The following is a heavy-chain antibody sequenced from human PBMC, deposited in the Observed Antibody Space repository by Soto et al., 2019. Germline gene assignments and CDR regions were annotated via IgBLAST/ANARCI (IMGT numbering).Heavy chain of an antibody. CDR3: ARSSHKESWFDP. D-gene: IGHD6-19*01. V-gene: IGHV4-4*07. Sequence: PSETLSLTCSVSGGSLNNFYWNWIRQTAGKGLEWIGRIHASGNTNYNPSLKSRATLSVDTSKNQFSLKVRSVTAADTAVYYCARSSHKESWFDPWGQGTLGTVSS. CDR1: GGSLNNFY. J-gene: IGHJ5*02. CDR2: IHASGNT.